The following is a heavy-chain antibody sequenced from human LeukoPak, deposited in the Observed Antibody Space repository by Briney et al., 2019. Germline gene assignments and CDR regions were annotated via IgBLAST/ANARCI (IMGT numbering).Heavy chain of an antibody. CDR1: GFTFSSYE. J-gene: IGHJ4*02. Sequence: GGSLRLSCAASGFTFSSYEMNWVRQAPGKGLEWVSYISSSGSTIYYADSVKGRFTISRDNAKNSLYLQMNSLRAEDTAVYYCAREGHYGDYIFDHWGQGTLVTVSS. D-gene: IGHD4-17*01. CDR2: ISSSGSTI. V-gene: IGHV3-48*03. CDR3: AREGHYGDYIFDH.